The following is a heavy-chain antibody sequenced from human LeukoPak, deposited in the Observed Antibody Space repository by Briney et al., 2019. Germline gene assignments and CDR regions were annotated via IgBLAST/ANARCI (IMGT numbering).Heavy chain of an antibody. CDR3: ARTNYDFWSGYYYYYYMDV. CDR1: GYTFTNYD. V-gene: IGHV1-8*01. Sequence: ASVKVSCKASGYTFTNYDINWVRQAPGQGLGWMGWMNPNSGNTGYEQKFEGRVTMTRNTSISTAYMELSSLRSEDTAVYYCARTNYDFWSGYYYYYYMDVWGKGTTVTVSS. D-gene: IGHD3-3*01. CDR2: MNPNSGNT. J-gene: IGHJ6*03.